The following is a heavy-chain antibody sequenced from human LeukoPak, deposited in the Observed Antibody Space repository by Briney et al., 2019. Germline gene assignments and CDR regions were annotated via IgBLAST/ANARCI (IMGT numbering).Heavy chain of an antibody. CDR1: GFTFSSYG. D-gene: IGHD2-8*01. J-gene: IGHJ4*02. Sequence: PGGSLRLSCAASGFTFSSYGMHWVRQAPGKGLEWVSYISSSGSPIYYADSVKGRFTISRDNAKNSLYLQMNSLRAEDTAVYYCARVIDCINGVCYGLDYWGQGTLVTVSS. CDR2: ISSSGSPI. CDR3: ARVIDCINGVCYGLDY. V-gene: IGHV3-48*04.